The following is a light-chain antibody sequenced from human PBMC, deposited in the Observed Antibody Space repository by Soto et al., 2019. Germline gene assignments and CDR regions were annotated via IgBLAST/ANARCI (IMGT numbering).Light chain of an antibody. CDR2: AAS. V-gene: IGKV1-39*01. CDR3: QQSYSTLFT. CDR1: QDISSY. J-gene: IGKJ3*01. Sequence: DIQMTQSPSSLSASVGDSVTITCRASQDISSYLNWYQHKPGRAPKLLIYAASTLHSGVQSRFSGGESGTDITLTISSLQPEDFATYCCQQSYSTLFTFGPGTKVDFK.